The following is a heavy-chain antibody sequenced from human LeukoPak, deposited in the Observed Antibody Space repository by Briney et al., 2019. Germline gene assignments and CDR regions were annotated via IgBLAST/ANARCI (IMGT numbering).Heavy chain of an antibody. V-gene: IGHV3-23*01. CDR1: GFTFSSYA. D-gene: IGHD2-15*01. CDR2: ISGSGGST. CDR3: AKDDWWMGYCSGGSCYPLGY. J-gene: IGHJ4*02. Sequence: GGSLRLSCAASGFTFSSYAMSWVRQAPGKGLEWVSAISGSGGSTYYADSVKDRFTISRDNSKNTLYLQMNSLRAEDTAVYYCAKDDWWMGYCSGGSCYPLGYWGQGTLVTVSS.